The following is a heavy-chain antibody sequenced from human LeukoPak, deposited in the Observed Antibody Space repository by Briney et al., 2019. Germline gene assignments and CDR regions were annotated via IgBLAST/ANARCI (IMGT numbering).Heavy chain of an antibody. CDR3: ATYRQIQVPFEF. J-gene: IGHJ4*02. CDR1: GFTFSDFP. CDR2: IFPSSDEI. Sequence: PGGSLRLSCAASGFTFSDFPMIWVRQAPGKGLEWVSSIFPSSDEIHYADSVKGRFTISRDNSRSPLSLQMDSLRAEDTATYYCATYRQIQVPFEFWGQGTLVTVSS. D-gene: IGHD5-18*01. V-gene: IGHV3-23*01.